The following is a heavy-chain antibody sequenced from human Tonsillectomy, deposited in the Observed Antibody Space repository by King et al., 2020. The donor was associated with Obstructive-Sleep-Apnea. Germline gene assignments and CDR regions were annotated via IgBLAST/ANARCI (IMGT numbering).Heavy chain of an antibody. Sequence: QLQESGPGLVKPSETLSLTCSVSAYSISSGYYWGWIRQPPGKGLEWIGSIYHSGSTYYNPSLKSRVTISVDTSKNQFPRKLSSVTAADTAVYCCAKSYYDSSGYYREYYFDYWGQGTLVTVSS. CDR1: AYSISSGYY. J-gene: IGHJ4*02. CDR3: AKSYYDSSGYYREYYFDY. V-gene: IGHV4-38-2*02. CDR2: IYHSGST. D-gene: IGHD3-22*01.